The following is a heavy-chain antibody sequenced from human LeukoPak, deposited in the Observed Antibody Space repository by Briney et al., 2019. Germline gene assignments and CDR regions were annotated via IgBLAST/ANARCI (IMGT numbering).Heavy chain of an antibody. J-gene: IGHJ5*02. Sequence: EASVKVSCKTSGYTFTDYYIHWVRQAPGQGLEWMGWISAYNGNTNYAQKLQGRVTMTTDTSTSTAYMELRSLRSDDTAVYYCAREAPDTSFDPWGQGTLVTVSS. CDR3: AREAPDTSFDP. CDR2: ISAYNGNT. CDR1: GYTFTDYY. D-gene: IGHD5-18*01. V-gene: IGHV1-18*04.